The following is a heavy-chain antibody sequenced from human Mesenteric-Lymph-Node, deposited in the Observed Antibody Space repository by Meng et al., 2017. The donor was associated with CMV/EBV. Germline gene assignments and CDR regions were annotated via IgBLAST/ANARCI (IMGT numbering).Heavy chain of an antibody. CDR2: IRYDGSNK. D-gene: IGHD6-6*01. V-gene: IGHV3-30*02. CDR3: ARDPYSSFGRGYYYYGMDV. J-gene: IGHJ6*02. CDR1: GFTFSSYG. Sequence: GESLKISCAASGFTFSSYGLHWVRQAPGKGLEWVAFIRYDGSNKYYADSVKGRFTISRDNSKNTLYLQMNSLRAEDTAVYYCARDPYSSFGRGYYYYGMDVWGQGTTVTVSS.